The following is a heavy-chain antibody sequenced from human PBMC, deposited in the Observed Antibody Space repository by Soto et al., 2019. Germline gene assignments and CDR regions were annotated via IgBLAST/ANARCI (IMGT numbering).Heavy chain of an antibody. V-gene: IGHV3-7*01. D-gene: IGHD3-10*01. CDR3: ARGGSESDY. CDR2: IKQDGSEK. CDR1: GFTFSTYW. J-gene: IGHJ4*02. Sequence: EVQLVESGGGLVQPGGSLRLSCAVSGFTFSTYWMTWVRQATGKGLEWVANIKQDGSEKQYVDSVKGRFTISRDNAKNSMYLQMNSLRAEDTAVYFCARGGSESDYWGQGTRVTVSS.